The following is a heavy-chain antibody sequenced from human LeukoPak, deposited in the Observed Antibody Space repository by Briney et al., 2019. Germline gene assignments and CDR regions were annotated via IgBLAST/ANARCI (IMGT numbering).Heavy chain of an antibody. CDR3: ARDPVGISSWYAHFDY. CDR2: IYYSGST. J-gene: IGHJ4*02. Sequence: SQTLSLTCTVSGGSISSGGYYWSWIRQHPGKGLEWIGYIYYSGSTYYNPSLKSRVTISVDTSKNQFSLKLSSVTAADTAVYYCARDPVGISSWYAHFDYWGQGTLVTVSS. V-gene: IGHV4-31*03. D-gene: IGHD6-13*01. CDR1: GGSISSGGYY.